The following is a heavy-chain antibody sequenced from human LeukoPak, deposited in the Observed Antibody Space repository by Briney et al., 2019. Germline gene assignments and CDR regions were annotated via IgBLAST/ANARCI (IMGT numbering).Heavy chain of an antibody. D-gene: IGHD6-19*01. CDR3: ARNSHGYGSGWQQFNFDY. Sequence: ASVKVSCKASGYTFTSYSISWVRQAAGQGLEWMGWISAYNGNTNYAQRLQGRVTMTTDTSTSTAYMELRGLRSDDTAIYYCARNSHGYGSGWQQFNFDYWGQGTLVAVS. CDR2: ISAYNGNT. J-gene: IGHJ4*02. V-gene: IGHV1-18*01. CDR1: GYTFTSYS.